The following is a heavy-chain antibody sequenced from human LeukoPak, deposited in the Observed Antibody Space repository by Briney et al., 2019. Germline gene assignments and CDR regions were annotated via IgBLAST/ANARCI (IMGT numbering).Heavy chain of an antibody. CDR2: ISNNGGYT. Sequence: GGSLRLSRAASGFTFSSSAMSWVRQAPGKRLEWVSAISNNGGYTYYADSVQGRFTISRDNSKSTLCLQMNSLRAEDTAVYYCAKQLGYCSDGSCYFPYWGQGTLVTVSS. CDR3: AKQLGYCSDGSCYFPY. CDR1: GFTFSSSA. D-gene: IGHD2-15*01. V-gene: IGHV3-23*01. J-gene: IGHJ4*02.